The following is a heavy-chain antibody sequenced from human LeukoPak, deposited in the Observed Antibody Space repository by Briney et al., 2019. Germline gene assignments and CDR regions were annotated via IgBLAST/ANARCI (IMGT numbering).Heavy chain of an antibody. D-gene: IGHD3-16*01. CDR1: GYTFTSYG. Sequence: GGFLRLSCAASGYTFTSYGISWVRQAPGQGLEWMGWISAYNGNTNYAQKLQGRVTMTTDTSTSTAYMELRSLRSDDTAVYYCARDRAGRVTRFDPWGQGTLVTVSS. CDR2: ISAYNGNT. J-gene: IGHJ5*02. CDR3: ARDRAGRVTRFDP. V-gene: IGHV1-18*01.